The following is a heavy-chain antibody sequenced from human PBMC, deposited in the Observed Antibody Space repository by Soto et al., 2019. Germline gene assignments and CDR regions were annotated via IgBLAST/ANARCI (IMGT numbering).Heavy chain of an antibody. Sequence: PGESLKISFKGSGYSFTSDWISWVRQMPGKGLEWMGRIDPSDSYTNYSPSFQGHVTISADKSISTAYLQWSSLKASDTAIYYCARRSIAARFYYYYGMDVWGQGTTVTVSS. CDR3: ARRSIAARFYYYYGMDV. D-gene: IGHD6-6*01. CDR2: IDPSDSYT. J-gene: IGHJ6*02. CDR1: GYSFTSDW. V-gene: IGHV5-10-1*01.